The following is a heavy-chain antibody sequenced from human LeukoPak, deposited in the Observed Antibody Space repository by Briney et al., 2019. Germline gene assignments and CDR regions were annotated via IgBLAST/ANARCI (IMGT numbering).Heavy chain of an antibody. CDR3: ARDLSYCGGDCFRGGFDY. D-gene: IGHD2-21*02. CDR2: IIPIFGTA. V-gene: IGHV1-69*05. Sequence: SVKVSCKASGGTFSSYAISWVRQAPGQGLKWMGRIIPIFGTANYAQKFQGRVTITTDESTSTAYMELSSLRSEDTAVYYCARDLSYCGGDCFRGGFDYWGQGTLVTVSS. CDR1: GGTFSSYA. J-gene: IGHJ4*02.